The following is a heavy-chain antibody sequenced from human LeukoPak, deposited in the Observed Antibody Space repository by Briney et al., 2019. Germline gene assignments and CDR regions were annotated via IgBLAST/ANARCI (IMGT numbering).Heavy chain of an antibody. CDR1: GGSISSCGYY. CDR2: IYYSGST. Sequence: SETLSLTCTVSGGSISSCGYYWSWIRQHPGKGLEWIGYIYYSGSTYYNPSLKSRVTISVDTSKNQFSLKLSSVTAADTAVYYCARDRYTVVSWYFDLWGRGTLVTVSS. J-gene: IGHJ2*01. D-gene: IGHD4-23*01. CDR3: ARDRYTVVSWYFDL. V-gene: IGHV4-31*03.